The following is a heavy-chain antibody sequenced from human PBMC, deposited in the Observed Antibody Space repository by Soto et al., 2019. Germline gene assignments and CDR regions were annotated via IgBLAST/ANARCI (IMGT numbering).Heavy chain of an antibody. V-gene: IGHV1-69*01. CDR2: IIPIFGTA. CDR3: ASGELEPLHDYYGMDV. J-gene: IGHJ6*02. Sequence: QVQLVQSGAEVKKPGSSVKVSCKASGGTFSSYAISWVRQAPGQGLEWRGGIIPIFGTANYAQKFQGRVTSAADESTSTAYMGLSSLRSEDTAVYYCASGELEPLHDYYGMDVWGQGTTVTVSS. CDR1: GGTFSSYA. D-gene: IGHD1-1*01.